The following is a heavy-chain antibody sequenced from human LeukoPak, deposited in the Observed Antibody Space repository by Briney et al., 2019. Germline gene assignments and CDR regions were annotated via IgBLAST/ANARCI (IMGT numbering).Heavy chain of an antibody. CDR2: ISGSGGST. J-gene: IGHJ4*02. Sequence: PGGSLRLSCAASGFTFSSYAMSWVRQAPGKGLEWVSAISGSGGSTVYADSVKGRFTISRDNSKNTLYLQMNSLRAEDTAVYYCAKDLRLHSVVVTASLYFEYWGQGTVVTVSS. V-gene: IGHV3-23*01. CDR3: AKDLRLHSVVVTASLYFEY. CDR1: GFTFSSYA. D-gene: IGHD2-21*02.